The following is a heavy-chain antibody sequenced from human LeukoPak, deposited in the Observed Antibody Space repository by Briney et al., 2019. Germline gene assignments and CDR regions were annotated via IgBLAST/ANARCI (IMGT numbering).Heavy chain of an antibody. D-gene: IGHD4-11*01. CDR3: ARYRGKTTVSSLDWFDP. CDR2: IYYSGST. V-gene: IGHV4-59*01. Sequence: SETLSLTCTVSGGXISSYYWSWIRQPPGKGLKWIGYIYYSGSTKYNPSLKSRVTISVDTSKNQFSLKLSSVTAADTAVYYCARYRGKTTVSSLDWFDPWGQGTLVTVSS. CDR1: GGXISSYY. J-gene: IGHJ5*02.